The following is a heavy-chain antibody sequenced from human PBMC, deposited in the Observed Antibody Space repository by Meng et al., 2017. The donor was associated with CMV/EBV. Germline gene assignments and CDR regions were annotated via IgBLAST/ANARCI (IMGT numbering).Heavy chain of an antibody. V-gene: IGHV3-7*01. CDR2: IKQDGSEK. CDR1: GFTFSSYW. D-gene: IGHD3-9*01. Sequence: GESLKISCTASGFTFSSYWVTWVRQAPGEGLEWVANIKQDGSEKYYVDSVKGRFTISRDNAKRSVYLQMNSLRVDDTAVYYCARYPGNDNSTYSYFGMDVWGRGTTVTVSS. J-gene: IGHJ6*02. CDR3: ARYPGNDNSTYSYFGMDV.